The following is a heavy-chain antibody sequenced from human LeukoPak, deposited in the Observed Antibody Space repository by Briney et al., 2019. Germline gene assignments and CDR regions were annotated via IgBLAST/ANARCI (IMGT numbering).Heavy chain of an antibody. CDR1: GFTFSSYW. V-gene: IGHV3-74*01. CDR3: ARGMYYYDSSGSIRGD. CDR2: INSDGSST. J-gene: IGHJ4*02. D-gene: IGHD3-22*01. Sequence: GGSLRLSCAASGFTFSSYWMNWVRQAPGKGLVWVSRINSDGSSTSYADSVKGRFTISRNNAKNTLYLQMNSLRAEDTAVYYCARGMYYYDSSGSIRGDWGQGTLVTVSS.